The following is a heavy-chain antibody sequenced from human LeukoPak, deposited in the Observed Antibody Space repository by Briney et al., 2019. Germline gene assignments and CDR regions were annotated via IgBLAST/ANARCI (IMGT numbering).Heavy chain of an antibody. CDR3: VKGLWQQLPTLFDS. Sequence: PGGSLRLSCAASGFTFSSYGMHWVRQAPGKGLEWVAVISYDGSNKYYADSVKGRFTISRDNSKNTLYLQMNSLRAEDTAMYYCVKGLWQQLPTLFDSWGQGTLVTVSS. V-gene: IGHV3-30*18. CDR1: GFTFSSYG. J-gene: IGHJ4*02. CDR2: ISYDGSNK. D-gene: IGHD6-13*01.